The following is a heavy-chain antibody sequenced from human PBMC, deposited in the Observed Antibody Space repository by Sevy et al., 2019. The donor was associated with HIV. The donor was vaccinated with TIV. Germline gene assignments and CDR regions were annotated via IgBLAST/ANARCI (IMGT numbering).Heavy chain of an antibody. Sequence: GGSLRLSCAASGFTFSSYSMNWVRQAPGKGLEWVSSISSSSSYIYYADSVKGRFTISRDNAKNSLYLQMNSLRAEDTAVYYCASFIIGYCSGGICHDYYYGMDVWGQGTTVTVSS. V-gene: IGHV3-21*01. CDR3: ASFIIGYCSGGICHDYYYGMDV. D-gene: IGHD2-15*01. CDR2: ISSSSSYI. J-gene: IGHJ6*02. CDR1: GFTFSSYS.